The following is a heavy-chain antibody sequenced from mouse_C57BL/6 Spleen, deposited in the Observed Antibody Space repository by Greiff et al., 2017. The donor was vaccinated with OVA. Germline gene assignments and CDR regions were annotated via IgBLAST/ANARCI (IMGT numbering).Heavy chain of an antibody. CDR3: ARNGGY. D-gene: IGHD2-1*01. V-gene: IGHV5-6*01. Sequence: EVQGVESGGDLVKPGGSLKLSCAASGFTFSSYGMSWVRQTPDKRLEWVATISSGGSYTYYPDSVKGRFTISRDNAKNTLYLQMSSLKSEDTAMYYCARNGGYWGQGTTLTVSS. J-gene: IGHJ2*01. CDR2: ISSGGSYT. CDR1: GFTFSSYG.